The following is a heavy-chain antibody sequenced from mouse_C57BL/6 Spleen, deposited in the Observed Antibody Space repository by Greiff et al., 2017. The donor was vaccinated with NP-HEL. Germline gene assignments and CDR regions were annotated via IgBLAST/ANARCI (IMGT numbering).Heavy chain of an antibody. J-gene: IGHJ3*01. D-gene: IGHD1-1*01. V-gene: IGHV5-17*01. CDR3: ARTNYYGSSSGFAY. CDR1: GFTFSDYG. Sequence: EVKVVESGGGLVKPGGSLKLSCAASGFTFSDYGMHWVRQAPEKGLEWVAYISSGSSTIYYADTVKGRFTISRDNAKNTLFLQMTSLRSEDTAMYYCARTNYYGSSSGFAYWGQGTLVTVSA. CDR2: ISSGSSTI.